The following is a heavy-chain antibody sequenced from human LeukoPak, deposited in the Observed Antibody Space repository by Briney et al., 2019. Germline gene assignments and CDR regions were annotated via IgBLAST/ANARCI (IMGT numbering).Heavy chain of an antibody. V-gene: IGHV4-39*01. CDR1: GGSISGSSYY. CDR3: ARLPGYCISTSCYGDYSFDY. D-gene: IGHD2-2*01. CDR2: GFYSGST. J-gene: IGHJ4*02. Sequence: SETLSLTCTVSGGSISGSSYYWAWVRQPPGKGLEWVGSGFYSGSTYYNPSLKSRVTISVDTSKNQFSLKLNSVTAADTAVYYCARLPGYCISTSCYGDYSFDYWGQGTLVTVSS.